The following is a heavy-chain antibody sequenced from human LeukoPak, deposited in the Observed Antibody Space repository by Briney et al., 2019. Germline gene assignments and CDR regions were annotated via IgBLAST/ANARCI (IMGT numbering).Heavy chain of an antibody. J-gene: IGHJ4*02. Sequence: GASRQICGEGAGSIFTSYWIGGGRQLPGKGLEWMGIIYPGDSDTRYSPSFQGQVTFSADKSISTAYLQWNSLKASDTAIYYCARQGGPPHYWGQGTLVTVSS. V-gene: IGHV5-51*01. CDR2: IYPGDSDT. CDR3: ARQGGPPHY. D-gene: IGHD3-16*01. CDR1: GSIFTSYW.